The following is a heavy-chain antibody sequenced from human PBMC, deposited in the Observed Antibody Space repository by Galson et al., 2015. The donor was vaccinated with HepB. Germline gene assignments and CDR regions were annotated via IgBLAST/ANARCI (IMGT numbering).Heavy chain of an antibody. CDR1: GYSFTSYW. J-gene: IGHJ4*02. V-gene: IGHV5-51*01. CDR2: IYPGDSDT. CDR3: ARHLGTYYDILTGYDY. Sequence: SGAEVKKPGESLKISCKGSGYSFTSYWIGWVRQMPGKGLEWMGIIYPGDSDTRYSPSFQGQVTISADKSISTAYLQWSSLRASDTAMYYCARHLGTYYDILTGYDYWGQGTLVTVSS. D-gene: IGHD3-9*01.